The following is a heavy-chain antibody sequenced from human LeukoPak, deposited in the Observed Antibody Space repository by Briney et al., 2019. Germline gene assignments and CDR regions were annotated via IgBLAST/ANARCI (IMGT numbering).Heavy chain of an antibody. CDR3: ARDSDYYDSSGYYQRYFDL. CDR2: INAGNGNT. Sequence: ASVKVSCKASGGTFSSYAISWVRQAPGQRLEWMGWINAGNGNTKYSQKFQGRVTITRDTSASTAYMELSSLRSEDTAVYYCARDSDYYDSSGYYQRYFDLWGRGTLVTVSS. V-gene: IGHV1-3*01. CDR1: GGTFSSYA. D-gene: IGHD3-22*01. J-gene: IGHJ2*01.